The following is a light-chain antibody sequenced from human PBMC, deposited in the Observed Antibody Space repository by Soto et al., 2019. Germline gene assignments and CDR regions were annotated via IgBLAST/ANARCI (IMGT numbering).Light chain of an antibody. Sequence: QSVLTQPPSVSGAPGQRVTISCTGSSSNIGAGYAVHWYQRLPGTAPKLLIYGNSNRPSGVPDRFSGSKSGTSASLAITGLQAEDEADYYYQSHDSSLSGFYVFGTGTKVTVL. J-gene: IGLJ1*01. CDR2: GNS. CDR3: QSHDSSLSGFYV. V-gene: IGLV1-40*01. CDR1: SSNIGAGYA.